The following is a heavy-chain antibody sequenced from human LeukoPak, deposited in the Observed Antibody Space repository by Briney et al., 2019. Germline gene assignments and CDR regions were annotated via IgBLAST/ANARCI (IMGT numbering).Heavy chain of an antibody. CDR2: IWYDGSNK. CDR1: GFTFSNYG. D-gene: IGHD3-3*01. CDR3: ARDRSVDYFDY. J-gene: IGHJ4*02. Sequence: GGSLRLSCAASGFTFSNYGMHWVRQTPGKGLEWVAVIWYDGSNKDYGDSVKGRFTISRDNSKNTLYLQMNSLRAEDTAVYYCARDRSVDYFDYWGQGTLVTVSS. V-gene: IGHV3-33*01.